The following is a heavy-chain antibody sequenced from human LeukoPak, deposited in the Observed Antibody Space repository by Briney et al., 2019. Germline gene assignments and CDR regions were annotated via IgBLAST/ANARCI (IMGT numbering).Heavy chain of an antibody. D-gene: IGHD5-18*01. CDR1: GFTLGSHD. CDR2: VSSGFHA. J-gene: IGHJ4*02. CDR3: VREARGYHYTYFDY. Sequence: QPGGSLILSCTASGFTLGSHDMHWVRQPPGQGLEWVAAVSSGFHAFFADSVQGRFTVSREDARNSLYLQMNSLRAGDTAVYYCVREARGYHYTYFDYWGQGTLVTVSS. V-gene: IGHV3-13*01.